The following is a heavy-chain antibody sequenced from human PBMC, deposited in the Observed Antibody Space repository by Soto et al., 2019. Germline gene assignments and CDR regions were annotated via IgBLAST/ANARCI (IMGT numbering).Heavy chain of an antibody. CDR1: GFTFSSYA. Sequence: GGSLRLSCAASGFTFSSYAMHWVRQAPGKGLEWVAVISYDGSNKYYADSVKGRFTISRDNSKNTLYLQMNSLRAEDTAVYYCASWHDGYYFDYWGQGTLVTVS. J-gene: IGHJ4*02. V-gene: IGHV3-30-3*01. CDR2: ISYDGSNK. D-gene: IGHD3-10*01. CDR3: ASWHDGYYFDY.